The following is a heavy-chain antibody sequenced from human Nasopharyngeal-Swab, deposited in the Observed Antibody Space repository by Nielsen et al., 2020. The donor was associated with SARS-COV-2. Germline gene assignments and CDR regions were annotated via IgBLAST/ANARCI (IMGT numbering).Heavy chain of an antibody. J-gene: IGHJ3*01. D-gene: IGHD2-15*01. CDR2: IYQSGST. CDR3: AREISGGSSHDAFDV. V-gene: IGHV4-30-2*01. Sequence: PGKGLEWIGYIYQSGSTDYNPSLKSRVTISIDRSKNQFSLKLISVTAADTAVYYCAREISGGSSHDAFDVWGQGTMVTVSS.